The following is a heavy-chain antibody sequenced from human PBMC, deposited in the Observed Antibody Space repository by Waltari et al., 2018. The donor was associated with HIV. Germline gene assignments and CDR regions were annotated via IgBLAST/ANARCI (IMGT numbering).Heavy chain of an antibody. CDR1: GFTFSNFA. V-gene: IGHV3-64D*06. Sequence: DVTLVESGDSFVKTGGSLRLSCSASGFTFSNFAMHWVRQAPGRGFQFVSAIGASGINTYYADAVKGGFTISRDNSKNALFLQMRSLRPDDSAIYYCVKMRERGGWLEYFQDWGQGKLITVSS. CDR2: IGASGINT. D-gene: IGHD6-19*01. CDR3: VKMRERGGWLEYFQD. J-gene: IGHJ1*01.